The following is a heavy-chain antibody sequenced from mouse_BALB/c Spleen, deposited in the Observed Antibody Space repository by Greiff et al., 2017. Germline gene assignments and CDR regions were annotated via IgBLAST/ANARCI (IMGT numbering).Heavy chain of an antibody. CDR2: ISSGGSYT. CDR1: GFTFSSYG. D-gene: IGHD2-14*01. Sequence: EVMLAESGGDLVKPGGSLKLSCAASGFTFSSYGMSWVRQTPDKRLEWVATISSGGSYTYYPDSVKGRFTISRDNAKNTLYLQMSSLKSEDTAMYYCARQSRYDDGRSWFAYWGQGTLVTVSA. J-gene: IGHJ3*01. V-gene: IGHV5-6*01. CDR3: ARQSRYDDGRSWFAY.